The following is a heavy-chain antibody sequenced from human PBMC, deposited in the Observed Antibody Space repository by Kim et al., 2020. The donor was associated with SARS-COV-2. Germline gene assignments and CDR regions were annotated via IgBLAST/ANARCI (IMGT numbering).Heavy chain of an antibody. Sequence: ASVKVSCKASGYTFTASYINWVRQAPGQGLQWLGWISPSNGDTYYAQKFQGGVTVTSDTSLSTVYMDLSGLTSDDTAVYFCARGHSKDYWGQGTPVTVSS. CDR1: GYTFTASY. J-gene: IGHJ4*01. D-gene: IGHD5-18*01. V-gene: IGHV1-2*02. CDR3: ARGHSKDY. CDR2: ISPSNGDT.